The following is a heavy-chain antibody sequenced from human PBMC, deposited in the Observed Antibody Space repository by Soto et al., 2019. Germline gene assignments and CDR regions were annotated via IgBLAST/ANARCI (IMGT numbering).Heavy chain of an antibody. CDR3: ASILAGDYGDYYYYGLDV. CDR2: INPNSGGT. D-gene: IGHD4-17*01. J-gene: IGHJ6*02. Sequence: ASVKVSCKASGYTFTGYYMHWVRQAPGQGLEWMGWINPNSGGTNYAQKFQGWVTMTRDTSISTAYMELSRLRSDDTAVYYCASILAGDYGDYYYYGLDVWGQGTSVTVSS. V-gene: IGHV1-2*04. CDR1: GYTFTGYY.